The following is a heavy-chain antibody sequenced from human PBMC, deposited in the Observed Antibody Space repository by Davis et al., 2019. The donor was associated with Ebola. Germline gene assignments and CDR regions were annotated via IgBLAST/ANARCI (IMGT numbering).Heavy chain of an antibody. CDR2: IIPIFGTA. CDR1: GGTFSSYA. Sequence: SVKVSCKASGGTFSSYAISWVRQAPGQGLEWMGGIIPIFGTANYAQKFQGRVTITADESTSTAYMELSSLRSEDTAVYYCARDKRIRGAALQYNWFDPWGQGTLVTVSS. D-gene: IGHD6-6*01. J-gene: IGHJ5*02. CDR3: ARDKRIRGAALQYNWFDP. V-gene: IGHV1-69*13.